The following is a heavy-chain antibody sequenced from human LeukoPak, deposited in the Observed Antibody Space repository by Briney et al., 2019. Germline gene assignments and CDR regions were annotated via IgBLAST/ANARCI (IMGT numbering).Heavy chain of an antibody. Sequence: PSETLSLTCTVSGGSISSYYWSWIRQPPGKGLEWIGYIYYSGSTNYNPSLKSRVTISVDTSKNQFSLKLSSVTAADTAVYYCARAEDFDWPLDYWGQGTLVTVSS. V-gene: IGHV4-59*01. D-gene: IGHD3-9*01. CDR2: IYYSGST. J-gene: IGHJ4*02. CDR1: GGSISSYY. CDR3: ARAEDFDWPLDY.